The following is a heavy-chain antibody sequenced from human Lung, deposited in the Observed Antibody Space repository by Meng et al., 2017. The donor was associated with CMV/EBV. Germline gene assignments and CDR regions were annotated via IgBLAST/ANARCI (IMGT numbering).Heavy chain of an antibody. J-gene: IGHJ3*02. CDR1: GFSFSTYT. Sequence: GGSLRLXCAPSGFSFSTYTLHWVRQAPGKGLEWVASISSSRSYINYADPVKGRFTIFRDNAKDSLYLQMSSLRAEDTAVYYCARERLYQPLWGDALDIRGQGXMVTVSS. CDR2: ISSSRSYI. CDR3: ARERLYQPLWGDALDI. D-gene: IGHD2-2*01. V-gene: IGHV3-21*06.